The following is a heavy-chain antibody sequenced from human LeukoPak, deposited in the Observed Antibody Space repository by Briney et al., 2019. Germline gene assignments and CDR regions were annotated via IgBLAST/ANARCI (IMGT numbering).Heavy chain of an antibody. V-gene: IGHV1-69*05. Sequence: SVKVSCKASGGTFSSYAISWVRQAPGQGLEWMGGIIPIFGTANYAQKFQGRVTITTDESTSTAYMELSSLRSEDTAVYYCASGGYCSGGSCYWFDPWGQGTLVTLSS. J-gene: IGHJ5*02. CDR3: ASGGYCSGGSCYWFDP. D-gene: IGHD2-15*01. CDR2: IIPIFGTA. CDR1: GGTFSSYA.